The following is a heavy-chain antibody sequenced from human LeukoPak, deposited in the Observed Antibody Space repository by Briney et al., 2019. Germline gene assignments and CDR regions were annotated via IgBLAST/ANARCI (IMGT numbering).Heavy chain of an antibody. CDR1: GFTFSDYY. J-gene: IGHJ4*02. V-gene: IGHV3-11*05. D-gene: IGHD3-22*01. Sequence: GGSLRLSCAASGFTFSDYYMSWIRQAPGKGLEWASYISSSSSYTNYADSVKGRFTISRDNAKNSLYLQMNSLRAEDTAVYYCARDRGWLLQFRRGQGTLVTVSS. CDR3: ARDRGWLLQFR. CDR2: ISSSSSYT.